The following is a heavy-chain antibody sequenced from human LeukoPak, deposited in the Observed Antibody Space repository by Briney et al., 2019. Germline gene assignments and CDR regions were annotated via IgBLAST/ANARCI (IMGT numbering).Heavy chain of an antibody. Sequence: GGSLRLSCAASRFTFDDYIMHWVRQAPGKGLEWVSLISWDGETTYYADSVKGRFTISRDNSKNTLYLQMNSLRAEDTAVYYCAKDPRRYSRTGGYFDYWGQGTLVTVSS. CDR3: AKDPRRYSRTGGYFDY. V-gene: IGHV3-43*01. CDR1: RFTFDDYI. J-gene: IGHJ4*02. CDR2: ISWDGETT. D-gene: IGHD6-13*01.